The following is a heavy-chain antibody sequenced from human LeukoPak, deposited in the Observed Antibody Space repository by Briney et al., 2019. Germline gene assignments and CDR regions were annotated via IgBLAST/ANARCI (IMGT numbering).Heavy chain of an antibody. D-gene: IGHD2-2*02. V-gene: IGHV3-7*01. CDR2: IKQDGSEK. CDR3: ARDRVGCSSTSCYNAFDI. Sequence: GGSLRLSCASSGFTFSSYWMSWVRQAPGKGLEWVTNIKQDGSEKYYVDSVKGRFTICRDNAKNSLYLQMNSLRAEDTAVYYCARDRVGCSSTSCYNAFDIWGQGTMATVSS. CDR1: GFTFSSYW. J-gene: IGHJ3*02.